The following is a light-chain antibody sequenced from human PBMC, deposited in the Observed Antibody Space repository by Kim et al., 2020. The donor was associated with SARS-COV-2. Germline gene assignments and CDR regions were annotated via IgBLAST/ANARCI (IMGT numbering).Light chain of an antibody. J-gene: IGKJ2*01. CDR3: QQYHSTPYT. Sequence: RHTNICKYTQSVLHSSNNKIHLAWYQQKRGQPPKLLIYWASTRESGVPDRFSGSGSGTDFTLTNSSLQAEDGAVYYCQQYHSTPYTFGKGTKREI. V-gene: IGKV4-1*01. CDR1: QSVLHSSNNKIH. CDR2: WAS.